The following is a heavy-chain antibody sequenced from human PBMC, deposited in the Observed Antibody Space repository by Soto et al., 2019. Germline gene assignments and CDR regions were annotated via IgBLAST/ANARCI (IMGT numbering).Heavy chain of an antibody. J-gene: IGHJ5*02. CDR3: AAGKKWFDP. Sequence: PSETLSLTCTVSGGSISSYYWSWIRQPPGKGLEWIGYIYYSGSTNYNPSLKSRVTISVDTSKNQFSLKLSSVTAADTAVYYCAAGKKWFDPWGQGTLVTVSS. D-gene: IGHD1-1*01. V-gene: IGHV4-59*01. CDR1: GGSISSYY. CDR2: IYYSGST.